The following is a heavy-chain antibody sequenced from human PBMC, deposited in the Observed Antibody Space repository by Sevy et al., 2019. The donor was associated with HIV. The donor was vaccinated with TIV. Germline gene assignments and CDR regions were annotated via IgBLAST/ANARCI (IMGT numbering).Heavy chain of an antibody. CDR2: IYTSGIT. V-gene: IGHV4-61*02. CDR3: ARYYYGSGKYYFDY. CDR1: GGSISSGTYY. Sequence: SETLSLTCTVSGGSISSGTYYWTWIRQPAGKGLEWIGRIYTSGITNYNPSLTSQVTISLDTSKNQFSLNLSSVTAADTAVYYCARYYYGSGKYYFDYWGQGTLVTVSS. D-gene: IGHD3-10*01. J-gene: IGHJ4*02.